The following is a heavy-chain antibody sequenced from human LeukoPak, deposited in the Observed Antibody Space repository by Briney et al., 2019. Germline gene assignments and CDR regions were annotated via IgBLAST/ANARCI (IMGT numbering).Heavy chain of an antibody. D-gene: IGHD3-3*01. CDR2: IKSKTDGGTT. V-gene: IGHV3-15*01. CDR3: AREEWYYFDY. Sequence: PGGSLRLSCAASGFTFSNAWMSWVRQAPGKGLEWVGRIKSKTDGGTTDYAAPVKGRFTISRDDSKKTLYLQMNSLRAEDMAVYYCAREEWYYFDYWGQGTLVTVSS. J-gene: IGHJ4*02. CDR1: GFTFSNAW.